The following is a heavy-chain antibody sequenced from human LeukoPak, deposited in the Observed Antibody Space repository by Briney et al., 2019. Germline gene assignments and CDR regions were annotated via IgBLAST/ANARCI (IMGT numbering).Heavy chain of an antibody. CDR1: GYTFTRYG. V-gene: IGHV1-18*01. Sequence: ASVKVSCKASGYTFTRYGISWVRQAPGQGLEWMGWISAYNGNTNYAQKLQGRVTMTTDTSTSTAYMELKSLRSDDTAVYYCAREERGYSYGYRGFDPWGQGTLVTVSS. CDR3: AREERGYSYGYRGFDP. D-gene: IGHD5-18*01. J-gene: IGHJ5*02. CDR2: ISAYNGNT.